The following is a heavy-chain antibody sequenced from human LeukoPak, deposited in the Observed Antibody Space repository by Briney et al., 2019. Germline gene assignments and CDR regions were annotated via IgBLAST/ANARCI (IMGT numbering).Heavy chain of an antibody. D-gene: IGHD1-1*01. Sequence: ASVKVSCKASGYSFVLYGISWVRQAPGERPEWMGWISGSTGDTNYAQKFQGRVTMTRDTSISTAYMELSRLRSDDTAVYYCARAQLERRPHNWFDPWGQGTLVTVSS. V-gene: IGHV1-18*01. J-gene: IGHJ5*02. CDR3: ARAQLERRPHNWFDP. CDR1: GYSFVLYG. CDR2: ISGSTGDT.